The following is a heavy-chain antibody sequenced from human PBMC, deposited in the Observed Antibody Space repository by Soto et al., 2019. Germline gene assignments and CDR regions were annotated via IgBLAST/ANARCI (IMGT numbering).Heavy chain of an antibody. Sequence: QVQLVQSGAEVKKPGSSVKVSCKASGGTFSSYTFSWVRQAPGQGLQWMGGVIAIFGKADYAQKFQGRVKITADESTSTVYMELSSLRSEDTAVYYCARGKWITSDWGPTRENYYEMDVWGQGTAVTVFS. J-gene: IGHJ6*02. CDR3: ARGKWITSDWGPTRENYYEMDV. D-gene: IGHD7-27*01. V-gene: IGHV1-69*12. CDR1: GGTFSSYT. CDR2: VIAIFGKA.